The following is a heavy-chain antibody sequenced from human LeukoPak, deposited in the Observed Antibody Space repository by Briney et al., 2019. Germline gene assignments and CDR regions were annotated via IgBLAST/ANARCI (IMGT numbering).Heavy chain of an antibody. Sequence: GGSLRLSCAASGFTFSSYAMSWVRQAPGKGLEWVSVISGSGGSTYYADSVKGRLTISGDNSKNTLYLDMNSLRAEDTAVYYCAKDRRDGYLGDAFDIWGQGTPVTVSS. CDR3: AKDRRDGYLGDAFDI. D-gene: IGHD5-24*01. CDR2: ISGSGGST. CDR1: GFTFSSYA. V-gene: IGHV3-23*01. J-gene: IGHJ3*02.